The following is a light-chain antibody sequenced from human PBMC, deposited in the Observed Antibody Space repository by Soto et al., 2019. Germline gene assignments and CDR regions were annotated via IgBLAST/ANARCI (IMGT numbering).Light chain of an antibody. J-gene: IGKJ1*01. Sequence: MTQSPSTLSVSPWEGATLSCGASQSVSSKLAWYQQKPGQAPRLLIYGASTRATGIPARFSGSGSGTEFTPIISSLQSEDSAVYYCQQYNSCLWTFGQGTKVDIK. CDR3: QQYNSCLWT. CDR1: QSVSSK. CDR2: GAS. V-gene: IGKV3-15*01.